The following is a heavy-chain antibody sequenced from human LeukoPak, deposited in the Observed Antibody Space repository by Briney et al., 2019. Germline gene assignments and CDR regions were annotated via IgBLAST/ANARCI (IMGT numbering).Heavy chain of an antibody. J-gene: IGHJ4*02. CDR3: AQAGSHPPKYGDPNLGAFDY. V-gene: IGHV1-69*06. D-gene: IGHD4-17*01. CDR2: IIPIFGTA. CDR1: GGTFSSYA. Sequence: ASVKVSCKASGGTFSSYAISWVRQAPGQGLEWMGRIIPIFGTANYAQKFQGRVTITADKSTSTAYMELSSLRSEDTAVYYCAQAGSHPPKYGDPNLGAFDYWGQGTLVTVSS.